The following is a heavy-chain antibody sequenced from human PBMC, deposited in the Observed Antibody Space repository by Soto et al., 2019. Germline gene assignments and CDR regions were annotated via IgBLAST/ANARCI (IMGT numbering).Heavy chain of an antibody. CDR1: GFTFSDYY. CDR3: AKDRAEDYDYIWGADAFDI. J-gene: IGHJ3*02. Sequence: GSLRLSCAASGFTFSDYYMSWIRQAPGKGLDWVSYISSGSSTIYYADSVKGRFTISRDNSKNTLYLQMNSLRAEDTAVYYCAKDRAEDYDYIWGADAFDIWGQGTMVTVSS. D-gene: IGHD3-16*01. V-gene: IGHV3-11*01. CDR2: ISSGSSTI.